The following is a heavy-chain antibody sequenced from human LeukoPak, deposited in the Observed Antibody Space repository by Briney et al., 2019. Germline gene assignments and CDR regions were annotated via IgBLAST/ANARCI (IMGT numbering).Heavy chain of an antibody. CDR2: ISGSGGST. D-gene: IGHD2-21*01. CDR1: GFTFSSYA. CDR3: AKFRLWGDAFDI. V-gene: IGHV3-23*01. J-gene: IGHJ3*02. Sequence: TGGSLRLSCAASGFTFSSYAMSWVRQAPGKGLEWVSAISGSGGSTYYADSVKGRFTISRDNSKNTLYLQMNSLRAEDTAVYYCAKFRLWGDAFDIWGQGTMVTVSS.